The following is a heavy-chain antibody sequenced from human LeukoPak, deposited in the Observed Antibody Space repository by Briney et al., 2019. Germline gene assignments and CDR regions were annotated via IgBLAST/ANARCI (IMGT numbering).Heavy chain of an antibody. CDR2: IYYSRST. CDR3: ARATRYCSGGSCYSAYYYGMDV. J-gene: IGHJ6*02. V-gene: IGHV4-59*01. D-gene: IGHD2-15*01. CDR1: GGSLSSYY. Sequence: PSETLSLTCTVSGGSLSSYYWSWIRQPPGKGLEGIGYIYYSRSTNYNPSLKSRVTISVDTSKNQFSLNLSSVTAADTAVYYCARATRYCSGGSCYSAYYYGMDVWGQGTTVTVSS.